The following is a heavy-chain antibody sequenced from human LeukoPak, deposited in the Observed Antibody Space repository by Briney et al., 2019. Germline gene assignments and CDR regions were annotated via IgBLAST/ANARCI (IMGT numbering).Heavy chain of an antibody. Sequence: PSETLSLTCAVYGGSFSGYYWSWIRQPPGKGLEWIGEINHSGSTNYNPSLKSRVTISVDTSKNQFSLKLSSVTAADTAVYYCARMTTVGSHYWGQGTLVTVSS. V-gene: IGHV4-34*01. J-gene: IGHJ4*02. D-gene: IGHD4-17*01. CDR2: INHSGST. CDR1: GGSFSGYY. CDR3: ARMTTVGSHY.